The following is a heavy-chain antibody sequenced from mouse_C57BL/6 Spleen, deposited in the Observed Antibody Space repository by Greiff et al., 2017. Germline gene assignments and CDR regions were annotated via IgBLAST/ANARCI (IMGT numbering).Heavy chain of an antibody. CDR1: GYTFTSYG. D-gene: IGHD1-3*01. J-gene: IGHJ4*01. V-gene: IGHV1-81*01. Sequence: VQLQQSGAELARPGASVKLSCQASGYTFTSYGISWVKQRTGQGLEWIGEIYPRSGNTYYNEKFKGKATLTADKSSSTAYMELRSLTSEDSAVYFCARSGSSVRYAMDYWGQGTSVTVSS. CDR2: IYPRSGNT. CDR3: ARSGSSVRYAMDY.